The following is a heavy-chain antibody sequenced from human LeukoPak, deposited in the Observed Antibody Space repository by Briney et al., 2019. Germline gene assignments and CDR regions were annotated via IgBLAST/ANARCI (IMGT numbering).Heavy chain of an antibody. CDR1: GGSFSGYY. Sequence: PSETLSLTCAVYGGSFSGYYWSWIRRPPGKGLEWIGEIIHSGSAKYNPSLKSRVTISVDTSKNQFSLKLSSVTAADTAVYYCARTPSEMVADYWGQGTLVTVSS. CDR3: ARTPSEMVADY. CDR2: IIHSGSA. V-gene: IGHV4-34*12. J-gene: IGHJ4*02. D-gene: IGHD5-24*01.